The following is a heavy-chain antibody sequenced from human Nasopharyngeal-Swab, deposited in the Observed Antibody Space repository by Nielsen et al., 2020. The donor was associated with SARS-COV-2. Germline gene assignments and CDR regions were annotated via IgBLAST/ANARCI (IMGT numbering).Heavy chain of an antibody. D-gene: IGHD3-10*01. CDR1: GGSISSGGYY. V-gene: IGHV4-31*03. J-gene: IGHJ6*03. CDR2: IYYSGST. Sequence: LRLSCTVSGGSISSGGYYWSWIRQHPGKGREWIGYIYYSGSTYYNPSLKSRVTISVDTSKNQFSLKLSSVTAADTAVYYCARGRGRGGIWNYYYYYMDVWGKGTTVTVSS. CDR3: ARGRGRGGIWNYYYYYMDV.